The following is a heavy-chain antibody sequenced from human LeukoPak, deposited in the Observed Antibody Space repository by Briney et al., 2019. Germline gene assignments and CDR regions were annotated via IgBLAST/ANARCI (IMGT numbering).Heavy chain of an antibody. Sequence: SETLSLTCSVSGYSISSGFYWGWIRQPPGKGLEWIGSIYHSGSTYYNPSLKSRVTMSVDTSKNQFSLKLSSVTAADTAVYYCARGTGSGYYRMNNWFDPWGQGTLVTVSS. J-gene: IGHJ5*02. CDR2: IYHSGST. V-gene: IGHV4-38-2*02. D-gene: IGHD3-22*01. CDR3: ARGTGSGYYRMNNWFDP. CDR1: GYSISSGFY.